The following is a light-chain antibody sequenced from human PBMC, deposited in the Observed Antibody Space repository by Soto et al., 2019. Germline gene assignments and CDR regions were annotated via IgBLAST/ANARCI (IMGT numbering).Light chain of an antibody. CDR2: SAS. J-gene: IGKJ2*01. Sequence: EIGMTQSPATLSVSPGERATLSRRASQSISTELAWYQQIPGQPPRLVIYSASTRATGVPARFTGSGSGSEFTLTIGGLQSEDFAIYYCQQCHNCPLTFGQGTRLEI. CDR3: QQCHNCPLT. V-gene: IGKV3-15*01. CDR1: QSISTE.